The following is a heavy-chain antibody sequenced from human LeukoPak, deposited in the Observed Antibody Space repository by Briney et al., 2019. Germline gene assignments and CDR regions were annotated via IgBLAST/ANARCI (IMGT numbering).Heavy chain of an antibody. J-gene: IGHJ3*02. CDR3: ARDGVRGVKGAFDI. D-gene: IGHD3-10*01. CDR1: GGSISSYY. CDR2: IYYSGST. V-gene: IGHV4-59*01. Sequence: PSETLSLTCTVSGGSISSYYWSWIRQPPGKGLEWIGYIYYSGSTNYNPSLKSRVTISVDTSKNQFSLKLSSVTAADTAVYYCARDGVRGVKGAFDIWGQGTMVTVSS.